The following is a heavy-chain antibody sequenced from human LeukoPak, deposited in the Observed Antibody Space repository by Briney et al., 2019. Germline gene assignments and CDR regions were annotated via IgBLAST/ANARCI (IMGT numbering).Heavy chain of an antibody. CDR3: AKDSRYGYRWDYDY. J-gene: IGHJ4*02. Sequence: GGSLRLSCAASGFTFSSYGMSWVRQAPGKGLEWVSTISGSGATTYYADSVNGRFTISRDNSKNTLYLQMNSLRAEDTAVYYCAKDSRYGYRWDYDYWGQGTPVTVSS. CDR2: ISGSGATT. CDR1: GFTFSSYG. D-gene: IGHD5-18*01. V-gene: IGHV3-23*01.